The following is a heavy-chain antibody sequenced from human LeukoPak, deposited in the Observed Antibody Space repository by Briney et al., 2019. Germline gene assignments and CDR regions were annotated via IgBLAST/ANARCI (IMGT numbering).Heavy chain of an antibody. CDR1: GFTFSSYA. V-gene: IGHV3-30-3*01. Sequence: GRSLRLSCAASGFTFSSYAMHWVRQAPGKGLEWVAVISYDGSNKYYADSVKGRFTISRDNSKNTLYLQMNSLRAEDTAVYYCAKVATTVTTGGGGVDYWGQGTLVTVSS. J-gene: IGHJ4*02. CDR2: ISYDGSNK. CDR3: AKVATTVTTGGGGVDY. D-gene: IGHD4-11*01.